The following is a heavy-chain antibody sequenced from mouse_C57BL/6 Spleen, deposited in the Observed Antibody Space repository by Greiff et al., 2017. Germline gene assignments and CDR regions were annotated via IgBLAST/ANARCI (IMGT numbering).Heavy chain of an antibody. J-gene: IGHJ4*01. CDR3: ARSGAYGQGAMDY. Sequence: QVQLKQSGAELVKPGASVKISCKASGYAFSSYWMNWVKQRPGKGLEWIGQIYPGDGDTNYNGKFKGKATLTADKSSSTAYMQLSSLTSEDSAVYFCARSGAYGQGAMDYWGQGTSVTVSS. CDR2: IYPGDGDT. CDR1: GYAFSSYW. D-gene: IGHD1-1*02. V-gene: IGHV1-80*01.